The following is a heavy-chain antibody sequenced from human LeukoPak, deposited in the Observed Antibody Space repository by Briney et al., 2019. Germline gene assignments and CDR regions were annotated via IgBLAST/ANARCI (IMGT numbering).Heavy chain of an antibody. D-gene: IGHD3-22*01. V-gene: IGHV1-2*06. J-gene: IGHJ4*02. CDR3: ARGRGDYYDSSGYHDF. CDR1: GYTFTGYY. Sequence: ASVKVSCKASGYTFTGYYMHWVRQAPGQGVEWMGRINPNSGGTNYAQKFQGRVTMTRDTSISTAYMELSRLRSDDTAVYYCARGRGDYYDSSGYHDFWGQGTLVTVSS. CDR2: INPNSGGT.